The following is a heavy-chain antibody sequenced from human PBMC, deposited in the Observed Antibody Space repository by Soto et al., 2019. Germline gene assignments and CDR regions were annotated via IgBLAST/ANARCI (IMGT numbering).Heavy chain of an antibody. CDR3: ARDKDRPQLGGNYYYILDV. CDR2: IMPVFRRP. J-gene: IGHJ6*02. D-gene: IGHD3-3*02. Sequence: QVQLVQSGAEVKKPGSSVKVSCKASGGTFRTSAISWVRQAPGQGLEWLGGIMPVFRRPKYAQNFQGRFTITADESTRTANMELSSLRSDDTAVYYCARDKDRPQLGGNYYYILDVWGQGTAVTVSS. CDR1: GGTFRTSA. V-gene: IGHV1-69*12.